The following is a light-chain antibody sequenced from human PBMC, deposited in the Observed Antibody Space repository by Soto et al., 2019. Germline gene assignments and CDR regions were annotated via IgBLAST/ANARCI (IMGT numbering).Light chain of an antibody. CDR2: DTS. Sequence: DIVLAQSPATLSLSAAERGTPSCMASQSVSSYLAWCQQKPGQAPRLLIYDTSTRATGVPARFSGSGSGTEFTLTISNLQAEDSAVYHCHQYSNTFRTFGQGTKVDI. CDR1: QSVSSY. V-gene: IGKV3-11*01. CDR3: HQYSNTFRT. J-gene: IGKJ1*01.